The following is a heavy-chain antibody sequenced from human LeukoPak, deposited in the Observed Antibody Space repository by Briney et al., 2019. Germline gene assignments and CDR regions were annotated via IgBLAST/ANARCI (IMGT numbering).Heavy chain of an antibody. CDR3: AKSVGYSGYHPPDY. J-gene: IGHJ4*02. V-gene: IGHV3-23*01. Sequence: GGSLRLSCAASGFTFSSYAMSWVRQAPGKGLEWVSAISGSGGSTYYADSVKGRFSISRDNSKNTLYLQMNSLRAEDTAVYYCAKSVGYSGYHPPDYWGQGTLVTVSS. CDR1: GFTFSSYA. CDR2: ISGSGGST. D-gene: IGHD1-26*01.